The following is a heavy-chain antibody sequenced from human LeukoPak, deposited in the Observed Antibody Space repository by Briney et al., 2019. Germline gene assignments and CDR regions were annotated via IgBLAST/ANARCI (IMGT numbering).Heavy chain of an antibody. J-gene: IGHJ6*02. CDR3: ARVGATGYYYYYGVDV. D-gene: IGHD1-26*01. V-gene: IGHV1-2*02. CDR2: INPNSGGT. CDR1: GYTFTGYY. Sequence: GASVKVSCKASGYTFTGYYMHWVRQAPGQGLEWRGWINPNSGGTNYAQKFQGRVTMTRDTSISTAYMELSRLRSDDTAVYYCARVGATGYYYYYGVDVWGQGTTVTVSS.